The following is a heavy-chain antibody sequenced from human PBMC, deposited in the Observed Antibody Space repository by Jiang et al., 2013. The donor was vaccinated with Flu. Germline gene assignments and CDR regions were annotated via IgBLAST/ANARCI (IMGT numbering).Heavy chain of an antibody. V-gene: IGHV3-72*01. D-gene: IGHD1-26*01. CDR1: GFTFSDHY. J-gene: IGHJ3*02. CDR2: TRNKANSYTT. Sequence: VQLLESGGGLVQPGGSLRLSCAASGFTFSDHYMDWVRQAPGKGLEWVGRTRNKANSYTTEYAASVKGRFTISRDDSKNSLYLQMNSLKTEDTAVYYCARELGAPGAFDIWGQGTMVTVSS. CDR3: ARELGAPGAFDI.